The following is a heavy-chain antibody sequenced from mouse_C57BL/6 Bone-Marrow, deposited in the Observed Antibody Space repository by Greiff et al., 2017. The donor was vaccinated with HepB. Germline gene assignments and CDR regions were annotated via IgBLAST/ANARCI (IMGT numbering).Heavy chain of an antibody. Sequence: VQLQQPGAELVKPGASVKLSCKASGYTFTSYWMHWVKQRPGQGLEWIGMIHPNSGSTNYNEKFKSKATLTVDKSSSTAYMQLSSLTSEDSAVYYCARRSGFYYYGGSPYFDYWGQGTTLTVSS. CDR1: GYTFTSYW. J-gene: IGHJ2*01. V-gene: IGHV1-64*01. CDR2: IHPNSGST. CDR3: ARRSGFYYYGGSPYFDY. D-gene: IGHD1-1*01.